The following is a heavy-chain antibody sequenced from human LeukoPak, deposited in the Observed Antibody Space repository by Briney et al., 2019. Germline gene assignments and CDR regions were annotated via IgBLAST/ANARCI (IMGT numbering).Heavy chain of an antibody. J-gene: IGHJ4*02. CDR2: ISNSGST. V-gene: IGHV4-39*01. CDR3: ARRGSKYSVNDFRPSIDY. Sequence: SETLSLTCTVSGGSISSSSDYWDWVRRPPEKGLEWIGSISNSGSTFYNPSLKSRVTISADTPKNQFSLKLSSVTAADTAVYYCARRGSKYSVNDFRPSIDYWGQGTLVTVSS. CDR1: GGSISSSSDY. D-gene: IGHD5/OR15-5a*01.